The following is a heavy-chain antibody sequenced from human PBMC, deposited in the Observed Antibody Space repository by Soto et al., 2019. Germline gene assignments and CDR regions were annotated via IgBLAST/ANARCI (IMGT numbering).Heavy chain of an antibody. CDR1: GGSISSSSYY. CDR3: ARLGLPDSSGFYSSLFDY. J-gene: IGHJ4*02. Sequence: SETLSLTCTVSGGSISSSSYYWGWIRQPPGKGLEWIGNIYYSGSTYCNPSLKSRVTVSVDMSKNQFSLKLNSVTAADTAVYYGARLGLPDSSGFYSSLFDYWGQRALVTVSA. CDR2: IYYSGST. V-gene: IGHV4-39*01. D-gene: IGHD3-22*01.